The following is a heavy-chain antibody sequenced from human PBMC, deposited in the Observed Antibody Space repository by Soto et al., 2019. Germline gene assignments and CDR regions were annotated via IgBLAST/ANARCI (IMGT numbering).Heavy chain of an antibody. J-gene: IGHJ4*02. V-gene: IGHV3-30*03. CDR3: QWRATSFDY. CDR2: ISYDGSNK. Sequence: GGSLRLSCAASGFTFSSYGMHWVRQAPGKGLEWVAVISYDGSNKYYADSVKGRFTISRDNSKNTLYLQMNSLRAEDTAVYYCQWRATSFDYWGQGTLVTVSS. CDR1: GFTFSSYG. D-gene: IGHD6-19*01.